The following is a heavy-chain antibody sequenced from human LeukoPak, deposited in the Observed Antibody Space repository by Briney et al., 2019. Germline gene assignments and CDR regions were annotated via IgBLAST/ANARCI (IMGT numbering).Heavy chain of an antibody. Sequence: PGGSLRLSCAASGFTFSSYEMNWVRQAPGKGLEWLSYISSSGSSIYYADSVKGRFTISRDNAKNSLYLQMNTLRAEDTAVYYCARAQQWLASYMDVWGKGTTVTVSS. CDR1: GFTFSSYE. CDR2: ISSSGSSI. D-gene: IGHD6-19*01. J-gene: IGHJ6*03. V-gene: IGHV3-48*03. CDR3: ARAQQWLASYMDV.